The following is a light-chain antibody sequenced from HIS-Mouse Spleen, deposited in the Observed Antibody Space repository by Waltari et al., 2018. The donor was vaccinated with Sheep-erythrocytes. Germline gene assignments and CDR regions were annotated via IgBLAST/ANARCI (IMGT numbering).Light chain of an antibody. CDR1: QSISSY. Sequence: DIQMTHSPSSLSASVGDRVTITCRASQSISSYLNWYQQKPWKAPKLLIYAASSLQSGVPSRFSGSGSGTDFTLTISSLQPEDFATYYCQQSYSTPQFTFGPGTKVDIK. CDR2: AAS. J-gene: IGKJ3*01. CDR3: QQSYSTPQFT. V-gene: IGKV1-39*01.